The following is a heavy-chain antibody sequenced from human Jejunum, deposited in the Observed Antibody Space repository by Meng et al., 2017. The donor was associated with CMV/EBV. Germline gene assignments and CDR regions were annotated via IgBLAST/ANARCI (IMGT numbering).Heavy chain of an antibody. Sequence: QVQLQESGPGLGKPSETLSLTCTVAGGSISSYYWSWIRQPAGKGLEWIGRIYPNGNTNYNPSLKSRVTMSIDTSKNQFSLKLTSVTAADTAVYYCARDAPPNNYGWFDPWGQGTLVTVSS. D-gene: IGHD5-18*01. CDR3: ARDAPPNNYGWFDP. J-gene: IGHJ5*02. CDR1: GGSISSYY. CDR2: IYPNGNT. V-gene: IGHV4-4*07.